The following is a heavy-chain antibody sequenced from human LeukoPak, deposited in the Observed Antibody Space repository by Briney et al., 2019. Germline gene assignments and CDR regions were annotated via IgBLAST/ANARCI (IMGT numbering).Heavy chain of an antibody. CDR2: FDPNEDAT. D-gene: IGHD6-13*01. Sequence: ASVKVSCKVSGYSLRRLTMIWMRQSPGKGLELMGGFDPNEDATIYAQKFQGRVTMTEDTSSDTAYMDLASLTSEDTAMYYCATGSFAIATGTFDSWGQGTLVTV. CDR3: ATGSFAIATGTFDS. CDR1: GYSLRRLT. V-gene: IGHV1-24*01. J-gene: IGHJ4*02.